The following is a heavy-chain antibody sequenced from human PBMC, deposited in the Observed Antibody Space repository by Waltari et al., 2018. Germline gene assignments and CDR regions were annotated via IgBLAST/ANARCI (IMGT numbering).Heavy chain of an antibody. D-gene: IGHD6-13*01. J-gene: IGHJ4*02. CDR3: ARSLAAAGRKYYFDY. CDR1: GYTFTSYG. CDR2: ISAYNGNT. Sequence: QVQLGQSGAEVKKPGASVKVSCKASGYTFTSYGISWVRQAPGQGLEWMGWISAYNGNTNQAQKLQGRVTMTTETSTSTAYMELRGLRSDDTAVYYCARSLAAAGRKYYFDYWGQGTLVTVSS. V-gene: IGHV1-18*01.